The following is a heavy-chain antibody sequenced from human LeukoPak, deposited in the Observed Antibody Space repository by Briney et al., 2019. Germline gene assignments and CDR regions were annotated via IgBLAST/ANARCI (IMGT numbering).Heavy chain of an antibody. J-gene: IGHJ3*02. D-gene: IGHD5/OR15-5a*01. CDR2: IGIAGDT. V-gene: IGHV3-13*01. CDR3: IRGGIQVSGIDAFDI. CDR1: GFTFSSYD. Sequence: GGSLRLSCAASGFTFSSYDMHWVRQAPGRGLEWVSAIGIAGDTYYPDSVKGRFTISRENAKNSMYLQMNSLKDGDTAVYYCIRGGIQVSGIDAFDIWGQGTMVTVSS.